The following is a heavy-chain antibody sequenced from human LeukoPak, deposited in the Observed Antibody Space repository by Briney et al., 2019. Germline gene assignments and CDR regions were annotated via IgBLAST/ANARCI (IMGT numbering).Heavy chain of an antibody. Sequence: PGGSLRLSCAASGFTFSSYAMSWVRQAPGKGLEWVSAISGSGGSTYYADSMKGRFTISRDNSKNTLYLQMNSLRAEDTAVYYCAKDRAPYGDYASAFDYWGQGTLVTVSS. V-gene: IGHV3-23*01. CDR3: AKDRAPYGDYASAFDY. CDR1: GFTFSSYA. CDR2: ISGSGGST. D-gene: IGHD4-17*01. J-gene: IGHJ4*02.